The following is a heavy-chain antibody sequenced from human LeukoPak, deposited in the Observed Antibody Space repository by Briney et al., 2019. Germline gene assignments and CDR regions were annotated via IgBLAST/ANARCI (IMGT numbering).Heavy chain of an antibody. CDR3: ARKRGFGNYYYYGMDV. CDR1: GFTFSNYG. Sequence: PGGSLRLSCAASGFTFSNYGIHWVRQAPGKGLEWVAVIWYDGSNKYYADSVKGRFTISRDNSKNTLYLQMNSLRVEDMAVYYCARKRGFGNYYYYGMDVWGQGTTVTVSS. V-gene: IGHV3-33*01. D-gene: IGHD3-10*01. J-gene: IGHJ6*02. CDR2: IWYDGSNK.